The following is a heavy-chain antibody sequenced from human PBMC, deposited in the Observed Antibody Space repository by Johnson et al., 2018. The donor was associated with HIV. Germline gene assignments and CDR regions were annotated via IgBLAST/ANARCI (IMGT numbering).Heavy chain of an antibody. CDR3: ARAVCRGGRCYSHDAFDI. CDR2: IYSGGTT. D-gene: IGHD2-15*01. V-gene: IGHV3-53*02. Sequence: VRLVETGGGLIQPGGSLRLSCAASGFTVSNNYMSWVRQAPGKGLEWVSFIYSGGTTYYADSVKGRFTISRDNSKNTLYLQMNSLRAGDTALYYCARAVCRGGRCYSHDAFDIWGQGTMVTVSS. J-gene: IGHJ3*02. CDR1: GFTVSNNY.